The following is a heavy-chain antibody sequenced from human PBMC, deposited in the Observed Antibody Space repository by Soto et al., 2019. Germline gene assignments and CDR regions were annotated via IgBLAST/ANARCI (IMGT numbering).Heavy chain of an antibody. Sequence: GGSLRLSCAASGLTFSNYAMSWVRQAPGMGLEWVSAISPNGDATNYADSVKGRFTISRDNSRNTLDLQMNSLRAEDTAVYYCAKDTYYHDSSGYYVFDCWGQGTLVTVSS. CDR2: ISPNGDAT. CDR3: AKDTYYHDSSGYYVFDC. J-gene: IGHJ4*02. V-gene: IGHV3-23*01. D-gene: IGHD3-22*01. CDR1: GLTFSNYA.